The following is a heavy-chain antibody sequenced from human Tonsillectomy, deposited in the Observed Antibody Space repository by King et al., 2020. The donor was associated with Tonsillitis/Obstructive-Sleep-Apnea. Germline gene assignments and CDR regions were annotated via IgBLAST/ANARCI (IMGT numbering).Heavy chain of an antibody. J-gene: IGHJ4*02. CDR1: GFTFDDYT. D-gene: IGHD3-3*01. CDR3: AKGAEADYDFWSGSTGD. CDR2: ISWDGGST. Sequence: EVQLVESGGVVVQPGGSLRLSCAASGFTFDDYTMHWVRQAPGKGLEWVSLISWDGGSTYYADSVKGRFTISRDNSKNSLYLQMNSLRTEDTALYYCAKGAEADYDFWSGSTGDWGQGTLVTVSS. V-gene: IGHV3-43*01.